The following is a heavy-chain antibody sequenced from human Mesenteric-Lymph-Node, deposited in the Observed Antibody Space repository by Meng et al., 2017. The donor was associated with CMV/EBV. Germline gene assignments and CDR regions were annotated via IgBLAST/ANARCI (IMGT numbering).Heavy chain of an antibody. Sequence: GGSLRLSCAASGFTVSSNYMSWVRQAPGKGLEWVSVIYSGGSTYYADSVKGRFTISRDNAKNSLYLQMNSLRADDTAVYYCAREANGDYHFAYWGQGALVTVSS. CDR3: AREANGDYHFAY. CDR2: IYSGGST. J-gene: IGHJ4*02. D-gene: IGHD4-17*01. CDR1: GFTVSSNY. V-gene: IGHV3-53*01.